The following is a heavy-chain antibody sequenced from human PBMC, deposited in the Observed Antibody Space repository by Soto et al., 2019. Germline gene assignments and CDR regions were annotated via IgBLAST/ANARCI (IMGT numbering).Heavy chain of an antibody. V-gene: IGHV2-26*01. CDR3: ARILYSSSWYGKDYYYYGMDV. J-gene: IGHJ6*02. CDR1: GFSLSNARMG. D-gene: IGHD6-13*01. CDR2: IYSNDKK. Sequence: QVTLKESGPVLVKPTETLTLTCTVSGFSLSNARMGVSWIRQPPGKALEWLAHIYSNDKKSYSTSLKSRLTITKDTSKSQVVLTMTNMDPVDTATYYCARILYSSSWYGKDYYYYGMDVWGQGTTVTVSS.